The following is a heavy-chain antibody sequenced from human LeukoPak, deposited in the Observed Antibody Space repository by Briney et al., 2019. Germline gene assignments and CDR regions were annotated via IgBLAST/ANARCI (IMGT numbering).Heavy chain of an antibody. CDR1: GFTFSSYG. V-gene: IGHV3-48*04. J-gene: IGHJ4*02. CDR3: ARAFHYGDFYFDY. D-gene: IGHD4-17*01. CDR2: ISSSGTTI. Sequence: GRSLRLSCAASGFTFSSYGMNWVRQAPGKGLDWVSYISSSGTTIYSADSVKGRFTISRDNAKNSLYLQMNSLRAEDTAVYYCARAFHYGDFYFDYWGQGTLVTVSS.